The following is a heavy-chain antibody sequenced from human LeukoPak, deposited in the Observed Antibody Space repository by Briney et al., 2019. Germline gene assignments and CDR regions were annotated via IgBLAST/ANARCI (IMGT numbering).Heavy chain of an antibody. V-gene: IGHV1-2*06. Sequence: GASVKVSCKASGYTFTGYYMHWVRQAPGQGLEWMGRINPNSGGTNYAQKFQGRVTMTRDTSISTAYMELSRLRSDDTAVYYCAREVEVATIFSWSSAPDYWGQGTLVTVSS. D-gene: IGHD5-24*01. CDR2: INPNSGGT. CDR3: AREVEVATIFSWSSAPDY. J-gene: IGHJ4*02. CDR1: GYTFTGYY.